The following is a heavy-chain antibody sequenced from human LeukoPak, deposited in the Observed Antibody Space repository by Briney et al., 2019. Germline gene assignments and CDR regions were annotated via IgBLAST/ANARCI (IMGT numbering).Heavy chain of an antibody. CDR2: ISSSSSYI. CDR3: ARAYCGGDCYPQYFQH. Sequence: GGSLRLSCAASGFTFSSYSMNWVRQAPGKGLEWVSSISSSSSYIYYADSVKGRSTISRDNAKNSLYLQMNSLRAEDTAVYYCARAYCGGDCYPQYFQHWGQGTLVTVSS. D-gene: IGHD2-21*02. J-gene: IGHJ1*01. CDR1: GFTFSSYS. V-gene: IGHV3-21*01.